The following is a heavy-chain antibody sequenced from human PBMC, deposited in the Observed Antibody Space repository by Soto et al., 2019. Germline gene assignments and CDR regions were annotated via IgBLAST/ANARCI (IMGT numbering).Heavy chain of an antibody. CDR2: ISAYNGNT. V-gene: IGHV1-18*01. Sequence: ASVKVSCKASGYTFTSYGISWVRQAPGQGLEWMGWISAYNGNTNYAQKLQGRVTMTTDTSTSTAYMELRSLRSDDTAVYYCASERTKWEILGYWGQGTLVTVSS. J-gene: IGHJ4*02. D-gene: IGHD1-26*01. CDR1: GYTFTSYG. CDR3: ASERTKWEILGY.